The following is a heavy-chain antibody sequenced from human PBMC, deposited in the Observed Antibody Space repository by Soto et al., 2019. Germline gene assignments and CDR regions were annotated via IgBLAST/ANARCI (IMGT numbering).Heavy chain of an antibody. Sequence: GGSLRLSCAASGFTFSSYAMSWVRQAPGKGLEWVSAISGSGGSTYYADSVKGRFTISRDNSKNTLYLQMNSLRAEDTAVYYCAKGPITIFGVVTGNWFDPWGQGTLVTVSS. J-gene: IGHJ5*02. D-gene: IGHD3-3*01. CDR3: AKGPITIFGVVTGNWFDP. V-gene: IGHV3-23*01. CDR2: ISGSGGST. CDR1: GFTFSSYA.